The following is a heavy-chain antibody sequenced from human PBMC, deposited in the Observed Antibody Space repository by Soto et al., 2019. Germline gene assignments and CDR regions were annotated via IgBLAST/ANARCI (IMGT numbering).Heavy chain of an antibody. CDR2: IYHGGTT. V-gene: IGHV4-38-2*02. Sequence: PSDTLSLTRTVSGYSISSGSYWGWIRQPPGKGPGWIASIYHGGTTFYNPSLKSRVTVSVDKSNDQFSLKLRSVTAADTAVYYCAKAHVMVVSCSTYDDWGHVTLVTV. CDR1: GYSISSGSY. CDR3: AKAHVMVVSCSTYDD. D-gene: IGHD2-2*01. J-gene: IGHJ4*01.